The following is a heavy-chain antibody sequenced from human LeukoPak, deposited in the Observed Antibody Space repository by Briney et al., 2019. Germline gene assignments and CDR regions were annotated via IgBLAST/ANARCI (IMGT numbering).Heavy chain of an antibody. CDR3: TTEVGYCSSTSCYSFDY. D-gene: IGHD2-2*02. V-gene: IGHV3-15*01. CDR1: GFTFSNAW. Sequence: GGSLRLSCAASGFTFSNAWMSWVRQAPGKGLEWVGRIKSKTDGGTTDYAAPVKGRFTISRDDSKNTLYLQMNSLKPEDTAVYYCTTEVGYCSSTSCYSFDYWGQGTLVTVSS. J-gene: IGHJ4*02. CDR2: IKSKTDGGTT.